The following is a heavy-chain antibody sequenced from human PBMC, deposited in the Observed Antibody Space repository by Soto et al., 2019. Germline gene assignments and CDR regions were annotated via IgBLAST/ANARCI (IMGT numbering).Heavy chain of an antibody. V-gene: IGHV3-23*01. CDR1: GFTFSSYA. Sequence: EVQLLESGGGLVQPGGSLRLSCAASGFTFSSYAMSWVRQAPGKGLEWVSAISGSGGSTYYADSVKGRFTISRDNSKNTLYLQMNSLRAEDTAVYYCAKAGRWGSGSYTHYYYGMDVWGQGTTVTVSS. CDR2: ISGSGGST. J-gene: IGHJ6*02. CDR3: AKAGRWGSGSYTHYYYGMDV. D-gene: IGHD1-26*01.